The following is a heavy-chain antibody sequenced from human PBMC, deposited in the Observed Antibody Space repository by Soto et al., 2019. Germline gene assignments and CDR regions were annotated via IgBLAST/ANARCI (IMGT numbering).Heavy chain of an antibody. Sequence: QVQLQESGPGLVKPSQTLSLTCTVSGGSISIANYYWSWIRQPPGKGLECIGYIHYSGGTYYSPSLRSPPXXXVXTSKKHYSLRLTSVSAADTAVYYCARVEPDDHSGWGVLAFDNWGQGALVTVSS. D-gene: IGHD3-22*01. CDR3: ARVEPDDHSGWGVLAFDN. V-gene: IGHV4-30-4*01. CDR1: GGSISIANYY. J-gene: IGHJ4*02. CDR2: IHYSGGT.